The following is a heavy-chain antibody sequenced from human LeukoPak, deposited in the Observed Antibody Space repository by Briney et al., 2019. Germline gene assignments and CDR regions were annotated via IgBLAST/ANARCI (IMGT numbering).Heavy chain of an antibody. CDR1: GFTVSSNY. J-gene: IGHJ4*02. D-gene: IGHD4-17*01. Sequence: GGSLRLSCAASGFTVSSNYMSWVRQAPGKGLEWVSIIYSGGTTYYADSVKGRFTISRDNSKNTLYLQMNSLRAEDTAVYYCAKEEKDYGDSYWGQGTLVTVSS. CDR2: IYSGGTT. V-gene: IGHV3-66*02. CDR3: AKEEKDYGDSY.